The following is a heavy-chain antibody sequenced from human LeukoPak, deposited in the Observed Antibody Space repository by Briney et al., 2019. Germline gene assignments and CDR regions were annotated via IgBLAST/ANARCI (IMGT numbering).Heavy chain of an antibody. CDR3: ARTEESGYSYRYFGYYYYMDV. J-gene: IGHJ6*03. D-gene: IGHD5-18*01. V-gene: IGHV4-38-2*02. CDR2: IYPSGTT. CDR1: GYSISSGYY. Sequence: PSETLSLTCTVSGYSISSGYYWGWIRQPPGKGLEWIGNIYPSGTTYYNPSLKTRVTISVDTSKNQFSLKLSSVTAADTAVYYCARTEESGYSYRYFGYYYYMDVWGKGTTVTVSS.